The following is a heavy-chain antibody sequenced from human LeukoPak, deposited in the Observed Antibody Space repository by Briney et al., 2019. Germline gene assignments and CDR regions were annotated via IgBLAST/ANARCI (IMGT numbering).Heavy chain of an antibody. CDR3: ARRTYSAAYWKHFDY. CDR2: IYYSENT. CDR1: GFTFSSYE. D-gene: IGHD1-1*01. V-gene: IGHV4-39*01. Sequence: GSLRLSCAASGFTFSSYEMNWVRQAPGKGLGWIGSIYYSENTYYNSSLKSRVTISVDTSKNQFSLKLNSVTAADTAVYFCARRTYSAAYWKHFDYWGQGTLVTASS. J-gene: IGHJ4*02.